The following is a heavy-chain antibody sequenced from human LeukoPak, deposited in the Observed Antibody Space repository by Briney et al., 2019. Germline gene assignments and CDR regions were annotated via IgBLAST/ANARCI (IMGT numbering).Heavy chain of an antibody. CDR3: ARDYGAQKYYFDY. CDR1: GFTFSSYS. J-gene: IGHJ4*02. Sequence: GGSLRLSCAASGFTFSSYSMNWVRQAPGKGLEWVSSISSSSSYIYYADSVKGRSTISRDNAKNSLYLQMNSLRAEDTAVYYCARDYGAQKYYFDYWGQGTLVTVSS. V-gene: IGHV3-21*01. CDR2: ISSSSSYI. D-gene: IGHD1-26*01.